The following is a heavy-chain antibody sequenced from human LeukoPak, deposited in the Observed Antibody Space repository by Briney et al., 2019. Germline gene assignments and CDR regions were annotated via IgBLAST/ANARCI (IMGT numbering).Heavy chain of an antibody. Sequence: GESLQISCKGSGYSFTSYWIGWVRQMPGKGLEWMGIIYPGDSDTRYSPSFQGQVTISADKSISTAYLQWSSLKASDTAMYYCARHVGPDYYDSSGYLDYWGQGTLVTVSS. CDR2: IYPGDSDT. J-gene: IGHJ4*02. D-gene: IGHD3-22*01. CDR3: ARHVGPDYYDSSGYLDY. V-gene: IGHV5-51*01. CDR1: GYSFTSYW.